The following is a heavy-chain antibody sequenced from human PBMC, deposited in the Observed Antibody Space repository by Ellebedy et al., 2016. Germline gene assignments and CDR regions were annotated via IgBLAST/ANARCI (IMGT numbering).Heavy chain of an antibody. D-gene: IGHD4-17*01. CDR3: ARETYGSFDT. Sequence: GESLKISCAASGFTFSDHYMDWVRQAPGKGLEWVGRSRNKANSYFTDYAASVKGRFTISRDDSKNSLYLQMNSLKTEDTAVYFCARETYGSFDTWGQGAMVTVSS. CDR1: GFTFSDHY. J-gene: IGHJ3*02. V-gene: IGHV3-72*01. CDR2: SRNKANSYFT.